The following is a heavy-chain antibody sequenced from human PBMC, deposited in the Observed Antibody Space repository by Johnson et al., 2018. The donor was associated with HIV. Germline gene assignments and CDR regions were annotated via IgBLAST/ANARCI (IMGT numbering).Heavy chain of an antibody. V-gene: IGHV3-30*18. J-gene: IGHJ3*02. Sequence: QVQLVESGAGVVQPGRSLRLSCAASGFTFSSYGMHWVRQAPGKGLEWVAVISYDGSNKYYAELVKGRFTISRDNSKNTLYPQMNSLRAEDKAVYYCAKDLSAISGDAFDIWGQGKMVTVSS. CDR3: AKDLSAISGDAFDI. CDR1: GFTFSSYG. D-gene: IGHD5-24*01. CDR2: ISYDGSNK.